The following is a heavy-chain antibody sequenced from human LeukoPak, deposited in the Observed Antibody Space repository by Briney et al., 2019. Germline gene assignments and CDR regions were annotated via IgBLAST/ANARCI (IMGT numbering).Heavy chain of an antibody. CDR3: ARAPNPAENDY. J-gene: IGHJ4*02. CDR2: ISSSSSYI. Sequence: GGSLRLSCAASGFTFSSYGMHWVRQAPGKGLEWVSSISSSSSYIYYADSVKGRFTISRDNAKNSLYLQMNSLRAEDTAVYYCARAPNPAENDYWGQGTLVTVSS. V-gene: IGHV3-21*01. D-gene: IGHD2-8*01. CDR1: GFTFSSYG.